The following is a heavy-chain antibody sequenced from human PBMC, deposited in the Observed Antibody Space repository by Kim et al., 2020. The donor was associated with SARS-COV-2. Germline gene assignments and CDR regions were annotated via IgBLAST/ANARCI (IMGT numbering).Heavy chain of an antibody. CDR2: IYPGDSDT. D-gene: IGHD5-12*01. J-gene: IGHJ4*02. V-gene: IGHV5-51*01. CDR3: ARRGVTRDQDGYNLLEAFDY. CDR1: GYSFTSYW. Sequence: GESLKISCKGSGYSFTSYWIGWVRQMPGKGLEWMGIIYPGDSDTRYSPSFQGQVTISADKSISTAYLQWSSLKASDTAMYYCARRGVTRDQDGYNLLEAFDYWGQGTLVTVSS.